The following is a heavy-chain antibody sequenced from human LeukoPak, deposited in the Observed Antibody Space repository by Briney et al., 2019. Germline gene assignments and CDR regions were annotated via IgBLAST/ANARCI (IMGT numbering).Heavy chain of an antibody. CDR1: GGSISPYY. V-gene: IGHV4-59*01. Sequence: PSETLSLTCTVSGGSISPYYWSWIRRPPGKGLEWIGYIYYSGSTNYNPSLKSRVTVSVDTSKKQFSLKLNSVTAADTAVYYCARGKGYFDYWGQGTLVTVSS. J-gene: IGHJ4*02. CDR2: IYYSGST. CDR3: ARGKGYFDY.